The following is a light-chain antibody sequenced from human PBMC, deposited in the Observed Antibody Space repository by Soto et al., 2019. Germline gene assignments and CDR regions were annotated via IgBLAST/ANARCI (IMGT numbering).Light chain of an antibody. V-gene: IGKV1-39*01. CDR3: QQSYNSPWT. Sequence: DIQMTQSPSSLSASVRDRVTITCRASQSSSTYLNWYQQKPGKVPKLLIYAASTLQSGVPSRFRGSGSERAFTLTISSLQPEDFATYYCQQSYNSPWTFAQGTKVEIK. CDR2: AAS. J-gene: IGKJ1*01. CDR1: QSSSTY.